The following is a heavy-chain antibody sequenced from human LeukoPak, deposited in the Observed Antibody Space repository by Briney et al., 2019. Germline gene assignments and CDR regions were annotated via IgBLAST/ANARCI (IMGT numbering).Heavy chain of an antibody. D-gene: IGHD3-22*01. Sequence: ASVKVSCKASGYTFTTYAMNWVRQAPGQGLEWMGWINTNTGNPTYAQGFTGRFVFSLDTSVSTAYLQISSLKAEGTAVYYCARVVDYYDSSGPRGWDAFDIWGQGTMVTVSS. V-gene: IGHV7-4-1*02. CDR1: GYTFTTYA. CDR2: INTNTGNP. J-gene: IGHJ3*02. CDR3: ARVVDYYDSSGPRGWDAFDI.